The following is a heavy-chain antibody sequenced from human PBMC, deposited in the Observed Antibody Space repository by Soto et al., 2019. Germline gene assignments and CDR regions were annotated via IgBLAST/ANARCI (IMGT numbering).Heavy chain of an antibody. Sequence: TSETLSLTCTVSGGSISSSSYYWGWIRQPPGKGLEWIGSIYYSGSTYYNPSLKSRVTISVDTSKNQFSLKLSSVTAADTVVYYCARQSTWIQLWLHWFDPWGQETQVTVSS. CDR1: GGSISSSSYY. D-gene: IGHD5-18*01. CDR3: ARQSTWIQLWLHWFDP. CDR2: IYYSGST. J-gene: IGHJ5*02. V-gene: IGHV4-39*01.